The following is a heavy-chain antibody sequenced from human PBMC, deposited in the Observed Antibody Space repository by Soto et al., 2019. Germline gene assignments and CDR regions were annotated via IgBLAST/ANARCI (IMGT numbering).Heavy chain of an antibody. CDR1: GFTFSRYY. V-gene: IGHV3-21*01. CDR2: LSTTSTYT. Sequence: EFQLVESGGGLVEPGESLRLSCAASGFTFSRYYMNWVRQAPGKGLEWVSSLSTTSTYTHYADSLKGRFTISRDNAKKLLYLQMDSQRAEDTAVYYCARDDGLSSTDVKAFDIWGQGTKVTVSS. D-gene: IGHD2-2*01. J-gene: IGHJ3*02. CDR3: ARDDGLSSTDVKAFDI.